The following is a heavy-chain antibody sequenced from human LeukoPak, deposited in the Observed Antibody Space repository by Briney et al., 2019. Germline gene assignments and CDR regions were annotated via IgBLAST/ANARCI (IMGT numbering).Heavy chain of an antibody. V-gene: IGHV3-30*18. D-gene: IGHD7-27*01. J-gene: IGHJ1*01. Sequence: GRSLRLPCAASGFTFRSYGMHWVRQSPGKGLEGVAVISYEGSNKYSADSVKARFTISRDNSKNPLSMQINSLRAEDTAVYYCAKDGAPLPKVPTGDRLENWGQG. CDR1: GFTFRSYG. CDR2: ISYEGSNK. CDR3: AKDGAPLPKVPTGDRLEN.